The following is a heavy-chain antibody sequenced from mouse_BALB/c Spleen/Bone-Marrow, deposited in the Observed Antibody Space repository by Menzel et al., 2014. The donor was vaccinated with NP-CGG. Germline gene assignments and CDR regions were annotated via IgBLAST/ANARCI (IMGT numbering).Heavy chain of an antibody. CDR1: GYAFTNYL. V-gene: IGHV1-54*01. J-gene: IGHJ2*01. CDR3: ARGTTVYYFDY. D-gene: IGHD1-1*01. CDR2: IYPGSGGT. Sequence: QVQLQQSGAELVRPGTSVKVSCKASGYAFTNYLIEWVKQRPGQGLEWIGEIYPGSGGTNYNEKFRDKATLTADKSSSTAYMQLSSLTSDDSAVYFCARGTTVYYFDYWGQGTTLTVSS.